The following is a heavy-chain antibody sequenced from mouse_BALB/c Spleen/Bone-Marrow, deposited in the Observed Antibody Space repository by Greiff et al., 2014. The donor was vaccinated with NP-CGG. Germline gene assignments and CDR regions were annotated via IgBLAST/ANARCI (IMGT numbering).Heavy chain of an antibody. CDR3: ADSDDGYAYSFDY. J-gene: IGHJ2*01. D-gene: IGHD2-3*01. V-gene: IGHV1S56*01. CDR2: IYPGDGST. CDR1: GYTFTSYD. Sequence: VQLQESGPELVKPGASVKISCKASGYTFTSYDINWVKQRPGQGLEWIGWIYPGDGSTKYNEKFKGKATLTADTSSSTAYMQVSSLSTEKSAVYFCADSDDGYAYSFDYWGQGTTLTVSS.